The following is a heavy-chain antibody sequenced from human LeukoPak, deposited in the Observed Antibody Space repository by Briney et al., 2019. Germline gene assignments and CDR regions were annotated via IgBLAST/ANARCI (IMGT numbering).Heavy chain of an antibody. J-gene: IGHJ3*02. Sequence: PGGSLRLSCAASGFTFSSYAMHWVRHATGKGLEWVSAIGTAGDTYYPGSVKGRFTISRENAKNSLYLQMNSLRAGDTAVYYCARGQGDAFDIRGQGTMVTVSS. CDR3: ARGQGDAFDI. CDR1: GFTFSSYA. CDR2: IGTAGDT. V-gene: IGHV3-13*01.